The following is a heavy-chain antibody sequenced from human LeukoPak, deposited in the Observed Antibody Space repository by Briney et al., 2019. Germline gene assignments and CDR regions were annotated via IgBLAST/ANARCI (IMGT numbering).Heavy chain of an antibody. CDR2: INPSGGST. D-gene: IGHD6-19*01. CDR3: ARLWGAVAGGRAAPDY. J-gene: IGHJ4*02. V-gene: IGHV1-46*01. CDR1: GYTFTSYY. Sequence: GASVKVSCKASGYTFTSYYMHWVRQAPGQGLEWMGIINPSGGSTSYTQKFQGRVTMTRDMSTSTVYMELNSLRSEDTAVYYCARLWGAVAGGRAAPDYWGQGTLVTVSS.